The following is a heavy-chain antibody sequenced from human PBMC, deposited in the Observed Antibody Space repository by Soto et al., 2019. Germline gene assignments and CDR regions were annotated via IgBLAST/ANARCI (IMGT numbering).Heavy chain of an antibody. Sequence: SETLSLTCTVSGGSISSYYWSWIRQPPGKGLEWIGYIYYSGSTNYNPSLKSRVTISVDTSKNQFSLKLSSVTAADTAVYYCARGGDYANWFDPWGQGTLVTVSS. V-gene: IGHV4-59*01. CDR3: ARGGDYANWFDP. CDR1: GGSISSYY. J-gene: IGHJ5*02. D-gene: IGHD4-17*01. CDR2: IYYSGST.